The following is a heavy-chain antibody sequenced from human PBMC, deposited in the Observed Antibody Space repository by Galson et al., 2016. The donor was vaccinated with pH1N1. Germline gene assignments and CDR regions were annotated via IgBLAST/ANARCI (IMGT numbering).Heavy chain of an antibody. CDR2: ILYDGTNE. D-gene: IGHD5-12*01. CDR3: ARDSEYSGHEGFH. J-gene: IGHJ4*02. CDR1: GFTFTSYA. V-gene: IGHV3-30*04. Sequence: SLRLSCAASGFTFTSYAMLWARQAPGKGLEWVAVILYDGTNEYYADSVKGRFTISRDKTQSTVYLQMNSLRTEDTAVYYCARDSEYSGHEGFHWAQGTLVIVSS.